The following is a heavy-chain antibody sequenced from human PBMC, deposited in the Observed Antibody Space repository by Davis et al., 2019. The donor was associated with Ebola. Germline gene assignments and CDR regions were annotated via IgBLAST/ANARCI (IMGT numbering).Heavy chain of an antibody. CDR1: GGSISSYY. CDR2: IYYSGST. J-gene: IGHJ6*03. D-gene: IGHD3-3*01. V-gene: IGHV4-59*08. CDR3: ARRNYDFWSGYSSYYYYMDV. Sequence: PSETLSLTCTVSGGSISSYYWSWIRQPPGKGLEWIGYIYYSGSTNYNPSLKSRVTISVDTSKNQFSLKLSSVTAADTAVYYCARRNYDFWSGYSSYYYYMDVWGKGTTVTVSS.